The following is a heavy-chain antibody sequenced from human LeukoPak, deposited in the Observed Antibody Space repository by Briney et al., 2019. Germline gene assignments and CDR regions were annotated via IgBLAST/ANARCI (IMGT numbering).Heavy chain of an antibody. J-gene: IGHJ4*02. Sequence: ETLSLTCTVSGGSISSYYWSWIRQPPGKGLEWVSVIYSGGDTFHADSVKGRFTLSRDNSKNTLYLQMNSLRAEDTAVYYCTRDPDGWGQGTLVTVSS. V-gene: IGHV3-66*01. CDR1: GGSISSYY. CDR3: TRDPDG. CDR2: IYSGGDT.